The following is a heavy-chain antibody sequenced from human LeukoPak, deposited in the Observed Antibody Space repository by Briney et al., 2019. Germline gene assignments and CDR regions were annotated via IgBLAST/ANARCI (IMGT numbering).Heavy chain of an antibody. CDR3: ARDRDYYGSGTYVPDY. J-gene: IGHJ4*02. V-gene: IGHV3-30*03. D-gene: IGHD3-10*01. Sequence: GRSLRLSCAASGFSFSSYGMHWVRQAPGKGLEWVAGISYEGSNKYYADSVKGRFTISRDKSKNTLYLQMNSLRAEDTAVYYCARDRDYYGSGTYVPDYWGQGTLVTVSS. CDR1: GFSFSSYG. CDR2: ISYEGSNK.